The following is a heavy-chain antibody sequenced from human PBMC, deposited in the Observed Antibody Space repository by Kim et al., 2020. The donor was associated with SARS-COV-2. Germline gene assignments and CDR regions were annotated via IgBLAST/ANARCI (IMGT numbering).Heavy chain of an antibody. V-gene: IGHV3-48*02. CDR3: ARGIAVADDAFDI. Sequence: YADSVKGRFTISRDNAKNSLYLQMNSLRDEDTAVYYCARGIAVADDAFDIWGQGTMVTVSS. D-gene: IGHD6-19*01. J-gene: IGHJ3*02.